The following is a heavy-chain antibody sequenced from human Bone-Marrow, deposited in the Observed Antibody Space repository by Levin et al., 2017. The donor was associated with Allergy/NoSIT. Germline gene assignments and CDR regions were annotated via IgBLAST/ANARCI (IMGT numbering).Heavy chain of an antibody. CDR1: GFPFSNFW. D-gene: IGHD3-10*01. J-gene: IGHJ4*02. Sequence: PGESLKISCAASGFPFSNFWMHWVRQTPEKGLLWVARIKGDGSSASYVDFVRGRFTISRDNARNTLYLQMNSLRAEDTALYYCTRGEINLGSGELFANWGQGTLVSVSS. CDR2: IKGDGSSA. CDR3: TRGEINLGSGELFAN. V-gene: IGHV3-74*03.